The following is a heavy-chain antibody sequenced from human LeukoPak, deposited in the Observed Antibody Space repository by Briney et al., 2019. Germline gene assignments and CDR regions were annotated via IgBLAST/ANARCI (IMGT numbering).Heavy chain of an antibody. J-gene: IGHJ4*02. Sequence: QPGGSLRLSCAASGFTFSSYEMHWVRQAPGKGLEWISYISSSGSTIYSADSVKGRFTISRDNAKNSLYLQMNSLRAEDTVVYYCARVHYNTAMVDIDYWGQGTLVTVSS. V-gene: IGHV3-48*03. CDR2: ISSSGSTI. CDR1: GFTFSSYE. CDR3: ARVHYNTAMVDIDY. D-gene: IGHD5-18*01.